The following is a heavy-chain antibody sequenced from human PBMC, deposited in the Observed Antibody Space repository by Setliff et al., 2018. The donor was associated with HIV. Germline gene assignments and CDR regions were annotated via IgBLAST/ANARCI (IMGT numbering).Heavy chain of an antibody. CDR3: ARYRYYYDSSGYGRWFDP. Sequence: SETLSLTCTVSGGSISSSSYYWGWIRQPPGKGLEWIGNIYYSGSTYYNPSIKSRFTISVDTSENQFSQRLNSVTAADTAVYYCARYRYYYDSSGYGRWFDPWGQGTLVTVSS. J-gene: IGHJ5*02. CDR2: IYYSGST. D-gene: IGHD3-22*01. V-gene: IGHV4-39*01. CDR1: GGSISSSSYY.